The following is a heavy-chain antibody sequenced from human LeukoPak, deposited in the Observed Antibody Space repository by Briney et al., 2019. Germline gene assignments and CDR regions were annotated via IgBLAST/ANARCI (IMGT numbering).Heavy chain of an antibody. CDR1: GYTFTGYF. D-gene: IGHD5-18*01. CDR2: INPNSGGT. CDR3: ARGESGYSYGLLDY. Sequence: GASVKVSCKASGYTFTGYFIHWVQQAPGQGLEWMGWINPNSGGTNYAQKFQGRVTMTRDTSISTAYMELSRLRSDDTAVYYCARGESGYSYGLLDYWGQGTLVTVSS. J-gene: IGHJ4*02. V-gene: IGHV1-2*02.